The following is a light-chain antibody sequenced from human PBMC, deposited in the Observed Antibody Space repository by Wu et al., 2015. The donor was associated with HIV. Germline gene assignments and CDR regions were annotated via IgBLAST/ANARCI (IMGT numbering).Light chain of an antibody. Sequence: PGKGSTLSSRASQSXGTTLSPGTNQRRAQAPQAPPSMLHPAGPPAVPDRFSGSGSGTDFTLTITRLEPEDFAVYYCHQYATSPVGTFGQGTKLEIK. CDR1: QSXGTT. CDR2: LHP. CDR3: HQYATSPVGT. V-gene: IGKV3-20*01. J-gene: IGKJ2*01.